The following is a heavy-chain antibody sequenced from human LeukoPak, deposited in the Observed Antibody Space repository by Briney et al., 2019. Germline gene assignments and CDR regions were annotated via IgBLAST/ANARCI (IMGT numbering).Heavy chain of an antibody. CDR2: IYYSGST. J-gene: IGHJ6*03. D-gene: IGHD4-23*01. CDR1: GGSISSSSYY. Sequence: PSETLSLTCTVSGGSISSSSYYWGWIRQPPGKGLEWIGSIYYSGSTYYNPSLKSRVTISVDTSKNQFSLKLSSVTAADTAVYYCARELRWAYYMDVWGKGTTVTVSS. V-gene: IGHV4-39*07. CDR3: ARELRWAYYMDV.